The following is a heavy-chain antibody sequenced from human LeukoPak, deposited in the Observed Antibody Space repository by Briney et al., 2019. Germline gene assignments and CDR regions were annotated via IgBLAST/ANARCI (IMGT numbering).Heavy chain of an antibody. V-gene: IGHV4-39*01. CDR3: ARPIGGATAEYFQH. D-gene: IGHD4-17*01. CDR1: GGSISSSSYY. Sequence: SETLSLTCTVSGGSISSSSYYWGWIRQPPGKGLEWIGSIYYSGSTYYNPSLKSRVTISVDTFKNQFSLKLSSVTAADTAVYYCARPIGGATAEYFQHWGQGTLVTVSS. CDR2: IYYSGST. J-gene: IGHJ1*01.